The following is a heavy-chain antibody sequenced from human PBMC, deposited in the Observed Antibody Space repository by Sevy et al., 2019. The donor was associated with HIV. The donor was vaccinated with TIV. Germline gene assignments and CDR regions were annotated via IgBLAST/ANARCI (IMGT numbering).Heavy chain of an antibody. V-gene: IGHV3-15*01. Sequence: GGSLRLSCAASVFTFSNAWKSWVRQAPGKGLEWVGRIKSKTDGGTTDYAAPVKGRFTISRDDSKNTLYLQMNSLKTEDTAVYYCTTDYCSGGSCSIPFDYWGQGTLVTVSS. CDR3: TTDYCSGGSCSIPFDY. CDR2: IKSKTDGGTT. J-gene: IGHJ4*02. D-gene: IGHD2-15*01. CDR1: VFTFSNAW.